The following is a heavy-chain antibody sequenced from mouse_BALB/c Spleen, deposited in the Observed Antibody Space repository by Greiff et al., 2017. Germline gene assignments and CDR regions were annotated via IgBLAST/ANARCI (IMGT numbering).Heavy chain of an antibody. CDR3: TRYGNYPWFAY. D-gene: IGHD2-1*01. V-gene: IGHV1S81*02. J-gene: IGHJ3*01. CDR1: GYTFTSYY. Sequence: QVQLQQSGAELVKPGASVKLSCKASGYTFTSYYMYWVKQRPGQGLEWIGGINPSNGGTNFNEKFKSKATLTVDKSSSTAYMQLSSLTSEDSAVYYYTRYGNYPWFAYWGQGTLVTVSA. CDR2: INPSNGGT.